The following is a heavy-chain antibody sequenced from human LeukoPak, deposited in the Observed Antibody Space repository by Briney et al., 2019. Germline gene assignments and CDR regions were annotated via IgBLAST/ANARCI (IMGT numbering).Heavy chain of an antibody. CDR1: GFTFSSYA. CDR2: ISGSGGST. V-gene: IGHV3-23*01. Sequence: GGSLRLXCAASGFTFSSYAMSWVRQAPGKGLEWVSAISGSGGSTYYADSVKGRFTISRDNSKNTLYLQMNSLRAEDTAVYYCAKGSGDFWSGYYAYWGQGTLVTVSS. CDR3: AKGSGDFWSGYYAY. J-gene: IGHJ4*02. D-gene: IGHD3-3*01.